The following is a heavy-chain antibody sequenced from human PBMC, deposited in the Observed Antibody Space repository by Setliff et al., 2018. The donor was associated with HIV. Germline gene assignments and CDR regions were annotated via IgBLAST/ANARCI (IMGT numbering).Heavy chain of an antibody. Sequence: ASVKVSCKASGYTFSGYYLHWVRRAPGQGLEWMGWINPNSGATNYAQNFQGRVTMTRDTSISTAYMDLSSLTSDDTAVYYCALASIVSTARWNHWGQGTLVTVSS. J-gene: IGHJ5*02. CDR1: GYTFSGYY. D-gene: IGHD1-26*01. CDR2: INPNSGAT. V-gene: IGHV1-2*02. CDR3: ALASIVSTARWNH.